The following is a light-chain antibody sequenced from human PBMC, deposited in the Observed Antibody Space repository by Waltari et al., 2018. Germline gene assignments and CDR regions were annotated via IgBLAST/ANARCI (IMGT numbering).Light chain of an antibody. CDR2: KDT. Sequence: SYELTQPPSVSVSPGQTARITCSGDALPKQFAFWYQQKSGQAPVVVISKDTERPSGIPDRISGFSSVTTVTLTISGAQAEDEADYYCQSGDSSGVVVFGGGTKLTVL. CDR3: QSGDSSGVVV. CDR1: ALPKQF. J-gene: IGLJ2*01. V-gene: IGLV3-25*03.